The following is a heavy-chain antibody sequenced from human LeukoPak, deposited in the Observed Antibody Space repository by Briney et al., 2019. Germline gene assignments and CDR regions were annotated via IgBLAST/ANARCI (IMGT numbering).Heavy chain of an antibody. J-gene: IGHJ6*03. Sequence: ASVKVSCKASGYTFTSYAMHWVRQAPGQRLEWMGWINAGNGNTKYSQEFQGRVTITRDTSASTAYMELSSLRSEDMAVYYCARGPISISPYYYYYMDVWGKGTTVTVSS. D-gene: IGHD3-3*02. CDR3: ARGPISISPYYYYYMDV. V-gene: IGHV1-3*03. CDR1: GYTFTSYA. CDR2: INAGNGNT.